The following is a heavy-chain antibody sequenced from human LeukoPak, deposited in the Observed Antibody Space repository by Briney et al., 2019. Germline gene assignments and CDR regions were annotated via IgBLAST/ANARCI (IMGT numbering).Heavy chain of an antibody. CDR3: ARSLTVAGYYYYYYMDV. Sequence: ASVKVSCKASGYTFTNYAMNWVRQAPGQGLEWMGWIHTNTGNPTYAQGFTGRFVFSLDTSVSTAYLQISNLKDEDTAVYYCARSLTVAGYYYYYYMDVWGKGTAVTVSS. CDR2: IHTNTGNP. D-gene: IGHD6-19*01. J-gene: IGHJ6*03. CDR1: GYTFTNYA. V-gene: IGHV7-4-1*02.